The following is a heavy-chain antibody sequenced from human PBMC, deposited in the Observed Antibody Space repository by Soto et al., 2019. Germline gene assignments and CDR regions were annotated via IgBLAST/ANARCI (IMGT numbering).Heavy chain of an antibody. D-gene: IGHD1-26*01. CDR2: IYSGGST. CDR3: VDCGSSAFDS. CDR1: GFTVSSNY. J-gene: IGHJ4*02. Sequence: GGSLRLSCAASGFTVSSNYMSWVRQAPGKGLEWVSDIYSGGSTYYADSVKGRFTISRDNSKNTLYLQMNSLRAEDTAVYYCVDCGSSAFDSWGQGALVTVSS. V-gene: IGHV3-53*01.